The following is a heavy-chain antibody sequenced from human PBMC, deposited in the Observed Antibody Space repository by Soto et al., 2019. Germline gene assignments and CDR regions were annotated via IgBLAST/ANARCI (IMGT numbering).Heavy chain of an antibody. D-gene: IGHD1-7*01. CDR2: ISYDGSVR. CDR3: ARDLNWNFILNY. CDR1: GFTFSSHA. Sequence: PXGSLGLSCAASGFTFSSHAMHGVRQAPGKGLEWVAVISYDGSVRYFADSVKGRFTISRDNSENTLYLQMNSLTAEDTAMYYCARDLNWNFILNYWGQGTLVTVSS. V-gene: IGHV3-30*04. J-gene: IGHJ4*02.